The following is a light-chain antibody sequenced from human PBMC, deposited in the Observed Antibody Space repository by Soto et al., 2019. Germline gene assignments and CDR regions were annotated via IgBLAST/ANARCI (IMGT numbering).Light chain of an antibody. J-gene: IGLJ1*01. Sequence: QSALTQPPSASGSPGQSVTISCTGTSSEVGGYNYVSWYQQHPGKAPKLMIYEVSKRPSGVPDRFSGSKSGNTASLTVSGLQSYFVADYGCSSYSGISLYV. V-gene: IGLV2-8*01. CDR1: SSEVGGYNY. CDR2: EVS. CDR3: SSYSGISLYV.